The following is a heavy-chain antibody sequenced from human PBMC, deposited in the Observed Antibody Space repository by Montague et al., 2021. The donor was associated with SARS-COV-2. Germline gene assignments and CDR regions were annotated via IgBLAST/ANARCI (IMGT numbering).Heavy chain of an antibody. Sequence: SLRLSCAASGFTFSSYGMHWVRQAPGKGLEWVAVIWYDGSNKYYADSVKGRSTISRDNSKNTLYLQMNSLRAEDTAVYYCERDRVRAAAGTRYYFEYWGQGTLVTVSS. CDR2: IWYDGSNK. CDR3: ERDRVRAAAGTRYYFEY. V-gene: IGHV3-33*01. CDR1: GFTFSSYG. J-gene: IGHJ4*02. D-gene: IGHD6-13*01.